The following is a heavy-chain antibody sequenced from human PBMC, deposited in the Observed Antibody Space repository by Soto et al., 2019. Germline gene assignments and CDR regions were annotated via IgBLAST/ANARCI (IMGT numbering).Heavy chain of an antibody. J-gene: IGHJ4*02. CDR3: ARGRGYYGSAQGGG. CDR1: GGSFSGYY. CDR2: INHSGST. D-gene: IGHD3-10*01. V-gene: IGHV4-34*01. Sequence: PSETLSLTCAVYGGSFSGYYWSWIRQPPGKGLEWIGEINHSGSTNYNPSLKSRVTISVDTSKNQFSLKLSSVTAADTAVYYCARGRGYYGSAQGGGWGQGTLVT.